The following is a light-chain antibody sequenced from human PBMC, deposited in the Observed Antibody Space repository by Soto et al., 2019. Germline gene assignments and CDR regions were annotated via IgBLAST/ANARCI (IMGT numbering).Light chain of an antibody. V-gene: IGLV2-8*01. CDR3: TSYAGSKLRV. J-gene: IGLJ2*01. Sequence: QSALTQPPSASGSPGQSVTISCTGTSSDVGGYDYVSWFQHHPGKAPKLIIYDVTKRPSGVPDRFSGSKSDNTASLTDSGLQAEDEADYFCTSYAGSKLRVFGGGTKLPS. CDR2: DVT. CDR1: SSDVGGYDY.